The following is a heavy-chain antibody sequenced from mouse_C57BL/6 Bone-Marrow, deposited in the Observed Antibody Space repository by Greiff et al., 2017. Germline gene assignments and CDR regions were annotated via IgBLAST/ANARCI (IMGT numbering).Heavy chain of an antibody. CDR2: IAPETGGT. Sequence: QVQLQQSGAELVRPGASVTLSCKASGYTFTDYEMHWVKQTPVHGLEWIGAIAPETGGTAYNQKFKGKAILTADKSSSTADMELRSLTSEDSAVYYCRGNSNYYAMDYWGQGTSVTVSS. D-gene: IGHD2-5*01. CDR3: RGNSNYYAMDY. J-gene: IGHJ4*01. CDR1: GYTFTDYE. V-gene: IGHV1-15*01.